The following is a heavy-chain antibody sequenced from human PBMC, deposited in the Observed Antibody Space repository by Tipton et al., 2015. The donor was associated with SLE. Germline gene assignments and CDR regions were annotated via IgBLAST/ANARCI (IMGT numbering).Heavy chain of an antibody. CDR1: GFTFSSYP. D-gene: IGHD2-2*02. CDR3: AREVSVVPGAIQYYYYYYMDV. V-gene: IGHV3-30*04. J-gene: IGHJ6*03. Sequence: SLRLSCVVSGFTFSSYPMHWVRQAPGKGLEWVAVISYDGRNKYYADSVKGRFTISRDNAKNSLYLQMNSLRAEDTAVYYCAREVSVVPGAIQYYYYYYMDVWGKGTTVTVSS. CDR2: ISYDGRNK.